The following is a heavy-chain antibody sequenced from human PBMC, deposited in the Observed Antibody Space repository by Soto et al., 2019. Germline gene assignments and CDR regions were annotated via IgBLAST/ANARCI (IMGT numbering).Heavy chain of an antibody. D-gene: IGHD2-15*01. CDR1: GITFNRSA. CDR3: AAVQESPYSMGI. J-gene: IGHJ6*02. CDR2: IVVGSNNR. V-gene: IGHV1-58*02. Sequence: QMQLVQSGPEVKKPGTSVKVSCKASGITFNRSAIQWVRQARGQRLEGVGWIVVGSNNRDYAQKFQERVTITSDMPTSTVYMEHSSLRSEDTAVYYCAAVQESPYSMGIWGQGTTVSVSS.